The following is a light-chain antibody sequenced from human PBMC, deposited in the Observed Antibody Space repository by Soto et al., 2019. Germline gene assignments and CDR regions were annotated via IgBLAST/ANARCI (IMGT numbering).Light chain of an antibody. J-gene: IGKJ1*01. CDR3: QQYNSYSEA. Sequence: DIQMTQSPSTLSGSVGDRVTITCRASQTISSWLAWYQQKPGKAPKLLIYKASTLKSGVPSRFSGSGSGTEFTITISSLQPDDFATYYCQQYNSYSEAFGQGTKV. V-gene: IGKV1-5*03. CDR1: QTISSW. CDR2: KAS.